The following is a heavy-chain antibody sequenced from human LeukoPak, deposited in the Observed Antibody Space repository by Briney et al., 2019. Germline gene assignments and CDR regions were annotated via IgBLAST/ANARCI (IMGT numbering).Heavy chain of an antibody. D-gene: IGHD6-13*01. V-gene: IGHV4-59*08. Sequence: PSETLSLTCTVSGGSISSYYWSWIRQPPGKGLEWIGYIYYSGSTNYNPSLKSRVTISVDTSKNQFSLKLSSVTAADTAVYYCARLHPPDIAAAPYYFDYWGQGTLVTVSS. CDR3: ARLHPPDIAAAPYYFDY. CDR2: IYYSGST. J-gene: IGHJ4*02. CDR1: GGSISSYY.